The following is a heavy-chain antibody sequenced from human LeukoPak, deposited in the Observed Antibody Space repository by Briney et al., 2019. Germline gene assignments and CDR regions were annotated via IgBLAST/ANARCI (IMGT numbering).Heavy chain of an antibody. CDR3: ARVHVNSGYYFGDAFDI. CDR1: GGSISSSNW. CDR2: IYHSGST. V-gene: IGHV4-4*02. Sequence: PSGTLSLTCDVSGGSISSSNWWSWVRQPPGKGLEWIGEIYHSGSTNYNPSLKSRVTISVDKSKNQFSLNLSSVTAADTAVYYCARVHVNSGYYFGDAFDIWGQGTMVTVSS. J-gene: IGHJ3*02. D-gene: IGHD3-22*01.